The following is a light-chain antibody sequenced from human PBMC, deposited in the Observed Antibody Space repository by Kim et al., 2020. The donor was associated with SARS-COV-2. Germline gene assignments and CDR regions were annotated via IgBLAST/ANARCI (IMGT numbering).Light chain of an antibody. V-gene: IGKV3-20*01. CDR1: QSVNSSY. Sequence: EIVLTQSPGTLSLSPGERATLSCRASQSVNSSYLAWYQQKPGQAPRLLIYGASSRATGIPDRFSGSGSGTDFTLTISRLEPEDFAVYYCQQYGSSPQGLTFGGGTKVDIK. CDR2: GAS. J-gene: IGKJ4*01. CDR3: QQYGSSPQGLT.